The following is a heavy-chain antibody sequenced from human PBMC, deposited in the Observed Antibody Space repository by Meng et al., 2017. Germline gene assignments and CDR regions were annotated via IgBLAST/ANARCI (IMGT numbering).Heavy chain of an antibody. J-gene: IGHJ4*02. V-gene: IGHV1-46*01. CDR3: ASSSGWGDPVYDY. CDR2: INPSGGST. D-gene: IGHD2-21*01. Sequence: GEQVKAGAEVKKPGASVKVSCKASGYTFTSYYMHWLRQAPGQGLEWMGIINPSGGSTSYAQKFQGRVTMTRDTSTSTVYMELSSLRSEDTAVYYCASSSGWGDPVYDYWGQGTLVTVSS. CDR1: GYTFTSYY.